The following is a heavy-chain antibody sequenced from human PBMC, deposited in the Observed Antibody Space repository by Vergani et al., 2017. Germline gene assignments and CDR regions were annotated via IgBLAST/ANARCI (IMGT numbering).Heavy chain of an antibody. CDR3: ARDNTWLVEVEDWFDP. J-gene: IGHJ5*02. V-gene: IGHV3-33*01. Sequence: QVQLVESGGGVVQPGRSLRLSCAASGFTFSSYGMHWVRQAPGKGLEWVAVIWYDGSNKYYADSVKGRFTISRDNSKNTLYLQMNSLRSEDTAVYYCARDNTWLVEVEDWFDPWGQGTLVTVSS. CDR1: GFTFSSYG. D-gene: IGHD6-19*01. CDR2: IWYDGSNK.